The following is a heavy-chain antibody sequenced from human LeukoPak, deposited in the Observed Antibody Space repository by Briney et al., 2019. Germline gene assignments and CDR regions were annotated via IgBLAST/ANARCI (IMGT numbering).Heavy chain of an antibody. V-gene: IGHV3-48*03. CDR3: VRDDSISWYFQH. D-gene: IGHD2-21*01. CDR1: GFSFISYG. J-gene: IGHJ1*01. Sequence: PGGSLRLSCAASGFSFISYGMHWARQAPGKGLEWVSYITGSDGGIYYADSVKGRFTISRDDAKNSLYLQMNSLRAEDTAVYYCVRDDSISWYFQHWGQGTLVTVSS. CDR2: ITGSDGGI.